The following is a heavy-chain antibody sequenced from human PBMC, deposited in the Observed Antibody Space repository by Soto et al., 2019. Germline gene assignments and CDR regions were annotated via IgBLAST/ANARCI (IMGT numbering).Heavy chain of an antibody. V-gene: IGHV1-18*01. D-gene: IGHD6-6*01. Sequence: ASVKVSCKASGYTFTSYGISWVRQAPGQGLEWMGWISAYNGNTNYAQKLQGRVTMTTDTSTSTAYMELRSLRSDDTAVYYCARETIEYSSSQGFDYWGQGTLVTVSS. J-gene: IGHJ4*02. CDR3: ARETIEYSSSQGFDY. CDR2: ISAYNGNT. CDR1: GYTFTSYG.